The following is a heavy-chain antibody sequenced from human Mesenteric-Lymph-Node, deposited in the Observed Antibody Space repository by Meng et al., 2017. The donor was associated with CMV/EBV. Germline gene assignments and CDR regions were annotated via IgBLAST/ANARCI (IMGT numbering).Heavy chain of an antibody. CDR1: GNTLIGYY. V-gene: IGHV1-2*02. Sequence: ASVKVSCKASGNTLIGYYVQWVRQVPGQGLEWMGWIHPDSGGAKYAQKFRDRVTLTRDTSVSTVYMDLSRLTSDDTAVYYCGRQGTSYYAMDVWGQGTSVTVSS. CDR2: IHPDSGGA. CDR3: GRQGTSYYAMDV. J-gene: IGHJ6*02.